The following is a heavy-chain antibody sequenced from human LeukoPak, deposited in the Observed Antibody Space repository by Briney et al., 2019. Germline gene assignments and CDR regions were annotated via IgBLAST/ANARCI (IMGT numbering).Heavy chain of an antibody. D-gene: IGHD6-6*01. J-gene: IGHJ4*02. V-gene: IGHV1-46*03. CDR3: ARGRVTFSFSSGLDC. Sequence: ASVKVSCKASGNTLTSYYMHWVRQAPGQGLEWMGIINPSGGGTTYAQKFQGRVTMTRDTSTSTVYMELSSLRSEDTAVYFCARGRVTFSFSSGLDCWGQGTLVTVSS. CDR2: INPSGGGT. CDR1: GNTLTSYY.